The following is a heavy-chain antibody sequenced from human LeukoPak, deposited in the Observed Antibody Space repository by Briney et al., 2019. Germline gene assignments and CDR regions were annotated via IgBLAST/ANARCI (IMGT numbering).Heavy chain of an antibody. CDR1: GGSITGHY. D-gene: IGHD3-22*01. CDR2: IYYNGNT. Sequence: SETLSLTCSVSGGSITGHYWSWIRQSPRKGLEWIGYIYYNGNTNYNPSLKSRVIILLDMFKNQFSLKLTSVTAADTAIYYCARYDPSDYATSGLYYGVYFDSWGQGTLVSVSS. CDR3: ARYDPSDYATSGLYYGVYFDS. V-gene: IGHV4-59*08. J-gene: IGHJ4*02.